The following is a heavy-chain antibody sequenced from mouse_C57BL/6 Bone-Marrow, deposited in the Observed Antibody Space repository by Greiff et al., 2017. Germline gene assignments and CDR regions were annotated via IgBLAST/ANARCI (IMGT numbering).Heavy chain of an antibody. J-gene: IGHJ3*01. V-gene: IGHV1-66*01. D-gene: IGHD3-2*02. CDR2: IYPGSGNT. CDR1: GYSFTSYY. Sequence: VQLQQSGPELVKPGASVKISCKASGYSFTSYYIHWVKQRPGQGLEWIGWIYPGSGNTKYNEKFKGKATLQADTSSSTAYMQLSSLTSEDSAVYYCARRGDSSGTTWFAYWGQGTLVTVSA. CDR3: ARRGDSSGTTWFAY.